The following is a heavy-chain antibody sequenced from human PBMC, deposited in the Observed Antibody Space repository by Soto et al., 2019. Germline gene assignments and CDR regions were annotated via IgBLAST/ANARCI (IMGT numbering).Heavy chain of an antibody. CDR1: AASSGRSSYF. Sequence: WETLSLTGTVSAASSGRSSYFWGWIRQPPGKGLEWIGGLYYSGSAYYNPSLYSRVTISADTSKNLLSLKLRSVTAADTAVYYCARRDRGGNGGKSFPFWGQGTLVTVSS. CDR2: LYYSGSA. V-gene: IGHV4-39*01. D-gene: IGHD5-12*01. CDR3: ARRDRGGNGGKSFPF. J-gene: IGHJ4*02.